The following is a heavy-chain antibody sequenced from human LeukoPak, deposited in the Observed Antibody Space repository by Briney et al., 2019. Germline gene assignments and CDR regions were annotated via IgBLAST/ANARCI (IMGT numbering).Heavy chain of an antibody. CDR3: AKGDSYGYRFFDY. J-gene: IGHJ4*02. Sequence: PGGSLRLSCAASGFTFYDYGMHWVRQAPGKGLEWVSGINWNSVSIDYADSVKGRFTISRDNAENSLYRQMHSLRPEDTALYYCAKGDSYGYRFFDYWGQGTPVTVSS. D-gene: IGHD5-18*01. CDR1: GFTFYDYG. V-gene: IGHV3-9*01. CDR2: INWNSVSI.